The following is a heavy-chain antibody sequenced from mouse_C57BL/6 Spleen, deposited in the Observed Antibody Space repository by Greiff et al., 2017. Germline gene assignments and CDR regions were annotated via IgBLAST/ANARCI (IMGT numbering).Heavy chain of an antibody. Sequence: GGGLVQPKGSLTLSCAASGFSFNTYAMNWVRQAPGKGLEWVARIRSKSNNYATYYADSVKDRFTISRDDSESMLYLQMNNLKTEDTAMYYCVREYYVYYFDYWGQGTTLTVSS. V-gene: IGHV10-1*01. J-gene: IGHJ2*01. D-gene: IGHD1-1*01. CDR2: IRSKSNNYAT. CDR1: GFSFNTYA. CDR3: VREYYVYYFDY.